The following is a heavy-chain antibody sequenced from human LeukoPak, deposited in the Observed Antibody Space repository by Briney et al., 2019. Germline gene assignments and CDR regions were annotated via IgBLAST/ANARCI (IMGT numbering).Heavy chain of an antibody. CDR2: IYYSGST. CDR1: GGSVSSGGYY. CDR3: ARGDFYYDILTGYSPPRFFDY. Sequence: PSQTLSLTCTVSGGSVSSGGYYWSWVRQHPGKGLEWIGYIYYSGSTYYNPSLKSRVTISVDTSKNQFSLKLSSVTAADTAVYYCARGDFYYDILTGYSPPRFFDYWGQGTLVTVSS. V-gene: IGHV4-31*03. D-gene: IGHD3-9*01. J-gene: IGHJ4*02.